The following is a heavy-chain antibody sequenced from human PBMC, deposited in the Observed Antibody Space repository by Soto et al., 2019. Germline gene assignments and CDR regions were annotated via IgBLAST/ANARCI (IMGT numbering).Heavy chain of an antibody. CDR1: GFTFSSYA. V-gene: IGHV3-64*01. D-gene: IGHD1-26*01. CDR3: ARGQTWAQFDY. Sequence: PGGSLRLSCAASGFTFSSYAMHWVRQAPGKGLEYVSSISPNGGSTYYANSVKGRFTISRDNSKSTPYLQMGSLRVEDLAVYYCARGQTWAQFDYWGQGTLVTVSS. J-gene: IGHJ4*02. CDR2: ISPNGGST.